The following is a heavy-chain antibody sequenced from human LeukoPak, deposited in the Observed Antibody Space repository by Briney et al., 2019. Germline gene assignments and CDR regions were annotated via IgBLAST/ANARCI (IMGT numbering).Heavy chain of an antibody. CDR3: ARWGLDCTNGVCYRYFDY. D-gene: IGHD2-8*01. CDR1: GFTFSSYS. J-gene: IGHJ4*02. CDR2: ISSSSSYI. Sequence: GGSLRLSCAASGFTFSSYSMNWVRQAPGKGLEWVSSISSSSSYIYYADSVKGRFTISRDNAKNSLYLQMNSLRAEDTAVYYCARWGLDCTNGVCYRYFDYWGQGTLVTASS. V-gene: IGHV3-21*01.